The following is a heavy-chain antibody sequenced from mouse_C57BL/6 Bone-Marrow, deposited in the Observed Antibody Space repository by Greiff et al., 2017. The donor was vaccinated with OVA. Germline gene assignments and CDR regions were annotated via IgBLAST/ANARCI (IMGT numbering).Heavy chain of an antibody. V-gene: IGHV1-69*01. D-gene: IGHD2-1*01. CDR1: GYTFTNYW. CDR3: ARDGKEGLLYYAMDY. J-gene: IGHJ4*01. Sequence: QVQLQQPGAELVMPGASVTLSCKASGYTFTNYWMHWVQQRPGTGLEWLGEIDPYDSYTNYNQKFKGKSTLTVDKSSSTAYVQLSSLTSEVSAFYYCARDGKEGLLYYAMDYWGQGTSVTVSS. CDR2: IDPYDSYT.